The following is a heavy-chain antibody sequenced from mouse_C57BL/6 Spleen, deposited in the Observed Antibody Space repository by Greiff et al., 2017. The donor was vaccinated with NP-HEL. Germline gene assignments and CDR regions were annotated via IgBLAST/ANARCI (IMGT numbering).Heavy chain of an antibody. D-gene: IGHD1-1*01. V-gene: IGHV1-76*01. CDR1: GYTFTDYY. Sequence: QVQLQQSGAELVRPGASVKLSCKASGYTFTDYYINWVKQRPGQGLEWIARIYPGSGNTYYNEKFKGKATLTAEKSSSTAYMQLSSLTSEDSAVYLCARGRFTTVVATDYWGQGTTLTVSS. CDR3: ARGRFTTVVATDY. J-gene: IGHJ2*01. CDR2: IYPGSGNT.